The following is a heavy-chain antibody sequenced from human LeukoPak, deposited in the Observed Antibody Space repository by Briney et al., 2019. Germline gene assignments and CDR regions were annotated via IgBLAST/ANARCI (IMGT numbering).Heavy chain of an antibody. Sequence: PGGSLRLSCAASGFTFSSYSMNWVRQAPGKGLEWVSYISSSSSTIYYADSVRGRFTISRDNAKNLLFLHMNSLRGEDTAVYYCARDQWRLFDYWGQGTLVTVSS. D-gene: IGHD2-21*02. J-gene: IGHJ4*02. V-gene: IGHV3-48*04. CDR1: GFTFSSYS. CDR3: ARDQWRLFDY. CDR2: ISSSSSTI.